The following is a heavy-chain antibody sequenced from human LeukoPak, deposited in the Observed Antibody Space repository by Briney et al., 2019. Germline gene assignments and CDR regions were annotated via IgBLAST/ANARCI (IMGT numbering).Heavy chain of an antibody. Sequence: SETLSLTCTVSGGSVSSGSYYWSWIRQPPGKGLEWIGYIYYSGSTNYNPSLKSRVTISVDTSKNQFSLKLSSVTAADTAVYYCAREVNSGCFDYWGQGTLVTVSS. V-gene: IGHV4-61*01. D-gene: IGHD5-12*01. CDR3: AREVNSGCFDY. J-gene: IGHJ4*02. CDR1: GGSVSSGSYY. CDR2: IYYSGST.